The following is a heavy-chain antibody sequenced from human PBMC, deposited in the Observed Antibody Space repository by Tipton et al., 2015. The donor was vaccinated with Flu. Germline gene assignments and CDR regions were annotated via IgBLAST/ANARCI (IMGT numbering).Heavy chain of an antibody. V-gene: IGHV3-30-3*01. J-gene: IGHJ4*02. CDR3: ARVLLVYYDSSGYYDY. CDR1: GFTFSSYA. CDR2: ISDDGSNK. Sequence: QLVQSGGGVVQPGRSLRLSCAASGFTFSSYAMHWVRQAPGKGLEWVAVISDDGSNKYYADSVKGRFTISRDNSKNTLYLQMNSLRAEDTAVYYCARVLLVYYDSSGYYDYWGQGTLVTVSS. D-gene: IGHD3-22*01.